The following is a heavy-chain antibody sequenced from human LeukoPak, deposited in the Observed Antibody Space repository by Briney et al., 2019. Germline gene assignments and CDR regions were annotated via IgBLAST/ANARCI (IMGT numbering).Heavy chain of an antibody. CDR1: GGPISSYY. CDR2: IYYSGST. CDR3: ARHPIAELVEGNWFDP. D-gene: IGHD6-13*01. J-gene: IGHJ5*02. V-gene: IGHV4-59*08. Sequence: SETLSLTCTVSGGPISSYYWSWIRQPPGKGLEWIGYIYYSGSTNYNPSLKSRVTISVDTSKNQFSLKLSSVTAADTAVYYCARHPIAELVEGNWFDPWGQGTLVTVSS.